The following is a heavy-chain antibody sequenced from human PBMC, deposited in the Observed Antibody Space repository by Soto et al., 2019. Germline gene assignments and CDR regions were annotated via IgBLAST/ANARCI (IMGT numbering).Heavy chain of an antibody. V-gene: IGHV4-39*01. CDR1: GGSISRSSYS. D-gene: IGHD2-15*01. J-gene: IGHJ5*02. CDR3: ATRQGGSYNWFDP. CDR2: IYYSGST. Sequence: SETLSLTCTVSGGSISRSSYSWGWIRQPPGKGLEWVGTIYYSGSTYYNPSLKSRVTISVDTSKNQFSLKLSSVTAADTAVYYCATRQGGSYNWFDPWGQGTLVTVSS.